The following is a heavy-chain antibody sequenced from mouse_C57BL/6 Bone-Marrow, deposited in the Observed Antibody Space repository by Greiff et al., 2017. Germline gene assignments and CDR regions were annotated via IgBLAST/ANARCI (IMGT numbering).Heavy chain of an antibody. Sequence: QVHVKQSGAELVKPGASVKLSCKASGYTFTSYWMHWVKQRPGQGLEWIGMIHPNSGSTNYNEKFKSKATLTVDKSSSTAYMQRSSLTSEDSAVYYCAVKSWFAYWGQGTLGTVSA. CDR2: IHPNSGST. J-gene: IGHJ3*01. V-gene: IGHV1-64*01. CDR3: AVKSWFAY. CDR1: GYTFTSYW.